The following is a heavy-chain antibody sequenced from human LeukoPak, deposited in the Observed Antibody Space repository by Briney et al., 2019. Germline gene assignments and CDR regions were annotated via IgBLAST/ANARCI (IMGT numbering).Heavy chain of an antibody. J-gene: IGHJ4*02. Sequence: HSGGSLRLSCAASGFTFSSYAMSWVRQAPGKGLEWVSAISGSGGSTYYADSVKGRFTISRDNSKNTLYLQMNSLRAEDTAVYYCAKEHTVTTVPFDYWGQGTLVTVSS. CDR2: ISGSGGST. CDR3: AKEHTVTTVPFDY. CDR1: GFTFSSYA. D-gene: IGHD4-17*01. V-gene: IGHV3-23*01.